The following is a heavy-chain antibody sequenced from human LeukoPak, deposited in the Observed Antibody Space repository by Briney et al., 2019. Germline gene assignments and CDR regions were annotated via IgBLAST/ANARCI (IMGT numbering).Heavy chain of an antibody. CDR3: ARDDRSTDGLDP. CDR1: GGSISSYY. D-gene: IGHD5-24*01. J-gene: IGHJ5*02. V-gene: IGHV4-59*01. Sequence: SETLSLTCTVSGGSISSYYWSWIRQSPGKGLEWIGYIFYSGSTNYNPSLKSRVTISVDTSKNQFSLKLTSVSAADTAVYYCARDDRSTDGLDPWGQGTLVTVSS. CDR2: IFYSGST.